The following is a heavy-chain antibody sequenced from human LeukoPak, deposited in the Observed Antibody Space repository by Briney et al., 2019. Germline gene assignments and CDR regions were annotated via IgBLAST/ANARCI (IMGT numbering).Heavy chain of an antibody. J-gene: IGHJ3*01. CDR3: ARDPYPATGAPDAFDV. CDR1: GFIFNDHY. D-gene: IGHD1-1*01. V-gene: IGHV3-72*01. CDR2: SKNKAHSCTT. Sequence: GGSLRLSCAASGFIFNDHYMDWVRQAPGKGLEWVGRSKNKAHSCTTEYAASVKGRFTISRDDSKNSLYLQMNNLKTEDTAVYYCARDPYPATGAPDAFDVWGQGTMVTVSS.